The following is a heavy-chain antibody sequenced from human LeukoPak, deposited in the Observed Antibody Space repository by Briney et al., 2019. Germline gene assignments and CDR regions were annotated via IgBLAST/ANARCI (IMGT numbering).Heavy chain of an antibody. CDR3: ARGNGYSSSWYLSDYYYYYMDV. J-gene: IGHJ6*03. CDR1: GYTFTSYA. V-gene: IGHV7-4-1*02. Sequence: GASVKVSCKASGYTFTSYAMNWVRQAPGQGLEWMGWINTNTGNPTYAQGFTGRFVFSLDTSVSTAYLQISSLKAEDTAVYYCARGNGYSSSWYLSDYYYYYMDVWGKGTTVTVSS. CDR2: INTNTGNP. D-gene: IGHD6-13*01.